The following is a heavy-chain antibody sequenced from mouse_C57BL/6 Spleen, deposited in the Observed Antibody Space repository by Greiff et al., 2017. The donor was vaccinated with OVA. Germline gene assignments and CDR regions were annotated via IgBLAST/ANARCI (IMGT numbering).Heavy chain of an antibody. CDR2: ISSGSSTI. CDR1: GFTFSDYG. J-gene: IGHJ2*01. V-gene: IGHV5-17*01. Sequence: EVNLVESGGGLVKPGGSLKLSCAASGFTFSDYGMHWVRQAPEKGLEWVAYISSGSSTIYYADTVKGRFTISRDNAKNTLFLQMTSLRSEDTAMYYCARLGTGRAYYFDYWGQGTTLTVSS. D-gene: IGHD4-1*01. CDR3: ARLGTGRAYYFDY.